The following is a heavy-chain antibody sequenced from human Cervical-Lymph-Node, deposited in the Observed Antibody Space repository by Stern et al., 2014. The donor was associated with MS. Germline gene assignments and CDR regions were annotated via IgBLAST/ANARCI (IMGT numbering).Heavy chain of an antibody. CDR2: IIPIFGPA. CDR3: ARGGAKWELPVPFDY. J-gene: IGHJ4*02. CDR1: GGTFSRYG. Sequence: QLVQPGPEVKKPGSSVKVSCKASGGTFSRYGISWVRQAPGTGLEWMGNIIPIFGPANYAQKFRGRATITGDESTTTACMELSSRRSEDTAVYYCARGGAKWELPVPFDYWGQGTRVTVSS. D-gene: IGHD1-26*01. V-gene: IGHV1-69*18.